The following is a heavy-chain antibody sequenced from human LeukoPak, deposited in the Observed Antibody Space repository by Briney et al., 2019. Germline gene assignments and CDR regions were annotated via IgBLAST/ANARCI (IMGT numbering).Heavy chain of an antibody. J-gene: IGHJ4*02. CDR3: VRPGQSNWWVYFNY. V-gene: IGHV4-4*08. D-gene: IGHD2-15*01. CDR2: IHTSGST. Sequence: PSETLSLTCTVSGGSSSTYYWTWIRQPPGKGLEWIGYIHTSGSTNYNPSLKSRATMSVATSKNQFSLRLRSVTAADTAVYYCVRPGQSNWWVYFNYWGQGTVVTVSS. CDR1: GGSSSTYY.